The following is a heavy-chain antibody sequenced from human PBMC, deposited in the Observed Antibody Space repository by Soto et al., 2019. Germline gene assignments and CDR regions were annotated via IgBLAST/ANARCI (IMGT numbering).Heavy chain of an antibody. CDR2: IYYSGST. V-gene: IGHV4-30-4*01. CDR1: GGSISSGDYY. J-gene: IGHJ4*02. CDR3: ARKYSSSWYDY. Sequence: PSETLSLTCTVSGGSISSGDYYWSWIRQPPGKGLEWIGHIYYSGSTYYNPSLKSRVTISVDTSKNQFSLKLSSVTAADTAVYYCARKYSSSWYDYWGQGTLVTVSS. D-gene: IGHD6-13*01.